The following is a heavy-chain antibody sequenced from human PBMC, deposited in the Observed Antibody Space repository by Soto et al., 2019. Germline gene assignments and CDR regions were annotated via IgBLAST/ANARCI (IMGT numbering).Heavy chain of an antibody. CDR3: ARVNDFWSGYYMVGPHEDYYYGMDV. CDR2: IYYSGST. CDR1: GGSVSSGSYY. J-gene: IGHJ6*02. Sequence: SETLSLTCTVSGGSVSSGSYYWSWIRQPPGKGLEWIGYIYYSGSTNYNPSLKSRVTISVDTSKNQFSLKLSSVTAADTAVYYCARVNDFWSGYYMVGPHEDYYYGMDVWGQGTTGTVSS. D-gene: IGHD3-3*01. V-gene: IGHV4-61*01.